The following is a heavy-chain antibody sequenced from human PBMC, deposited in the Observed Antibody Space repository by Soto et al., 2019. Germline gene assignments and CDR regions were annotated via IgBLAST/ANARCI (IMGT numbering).Heavy chain of an antibody. J-gene: IGHJ3*02. V-gene: IGHV5-51*01. Sequence: HGESLKISCKGSGYSFTSYWIGWVRQMPGKGLEWMGIIYPGDSDTRYSPSFQGQVTISADKSISTAYLQWSSLKASDTAMYYCARHAYDSSGINAFDIWGQGTMVTVSS. D-gene: IGHD3-22*01. CDR1: GYSFTSYW. CDR2: IYPGDSDT. CDR3: ARHAYDSSGINAFDI.